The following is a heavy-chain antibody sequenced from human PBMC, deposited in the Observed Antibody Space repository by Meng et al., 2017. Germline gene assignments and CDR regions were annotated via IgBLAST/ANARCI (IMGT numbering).Heavy chain of an antibody. CDR3: ARESPSRYSGSYE. D-gene: IGHD1-26*01. CDR2: INHSGST. Sequence: SETLSLTCAVYGGSFSGYSWSWIRQPPGKGLEWIGEINHSGSTNDNPSLKSRVTISLDTSKNQFSLKLSSVTAADTAVYYCARESPSRYSGSYEWGQGTLVTVSS. V-gene: IGHV4-34*01. CDR1: GGSFSGYS. J-gene: IGHJ4*02.